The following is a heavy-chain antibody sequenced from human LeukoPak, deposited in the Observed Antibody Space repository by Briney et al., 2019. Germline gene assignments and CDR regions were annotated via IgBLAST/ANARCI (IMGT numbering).Heavy chain of an antibody. Sequence: PGGSLRLSCAASGFSFSSCVMNWVRQSPGKGLEWVTGISDSGGRTYYSDAVNGRFTISRDNSKNTLFLQMNSLRAEDTAVYYCAKDRIGVLPDAFDIWGQGTMVTVSS. D-gene: IGHD3-3*01. CDR1: GFSFSSCV. CDR3: AKDRIGVLPDAFDI. CDR2: ISDSGGRT. J-gene: IGHJ3*02. V-gene: IGHV3-23*01.